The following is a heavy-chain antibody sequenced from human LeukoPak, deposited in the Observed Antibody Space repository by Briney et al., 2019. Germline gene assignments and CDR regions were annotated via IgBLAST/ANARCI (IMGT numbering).Heavy chain of an antibody. V-gene: IGHV1-2*02. CDR1: GYTFTGYY. CDR3: ARDRVIVGPSDGFDI. D-gene: IGHD3-22*01. CDR2: ISPNSGGT. Sequence: ASVKVSCKASGYTFTGYYMHWVRQAPGQGLEWMGWISPNSGGTNYAQKFQGRVTMSRDTSIRTAYMELSRLRSDDTALYYCARDRVIVGPSDGFDIWGQGTMVTVSS. J-gene: IGHJ3*02.